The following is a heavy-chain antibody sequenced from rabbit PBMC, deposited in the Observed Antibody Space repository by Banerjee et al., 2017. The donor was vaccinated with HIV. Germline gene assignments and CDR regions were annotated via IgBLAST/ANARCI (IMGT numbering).Heavy chain of an antibody. CDR3: ARDRDGDAGYGSLAL. J-gene: IGHJ4*01. CDR1: GSDISSNA. Sequence: QEQLEESGGDLVQPEGYLTLTCKASGSDISSNAMCWVRKAPGKGLELIACIYSSNGDKWYASWVNGRFTISRSTSLNTVDLKMTSLTVADTATYFCARDRDGDAGYGSLALWGPGTLVTVS. CDR2: IYSSNGDK. D-gene: IGHD7-1*01. V-gene: IGHV1S47*01.